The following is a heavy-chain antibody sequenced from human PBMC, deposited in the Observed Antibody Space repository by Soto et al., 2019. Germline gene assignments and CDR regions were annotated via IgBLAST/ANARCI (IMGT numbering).Heavy chain of an antibody. D-gene: IGHD2-15*01. CDR3: AKEMGDIVVVVAATDAFDI. CDR1: GFTFSSYG. V-gene: IGHV3-30*18. CDR2: ISYDGSNK. J-gene: IGHJ3*02. Sequence: QVQLVESGRGVVQPGRSLRLSCAASGFTFSSYGMHWVRQAPGKGLEWVAVISYDGSNKYYADSVKGRFTISRDNSKNTLYLQMNSLRAEDTAVYYCAKEMGDIVVVVAATDAFDIWGQGTMVTVSS.